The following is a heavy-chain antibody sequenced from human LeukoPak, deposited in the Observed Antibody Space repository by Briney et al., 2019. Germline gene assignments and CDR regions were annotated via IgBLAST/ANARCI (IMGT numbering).Heavy chain of an antibody. CDR2: IYYSGST. V-gene: IGHV4-31*03. CDR3: AREVNGPNYFDY. Sequence: SETLSLTCTVSGGSISSGGYYWSWIRQHPGKGLEWIGYIYYSGSTYYNPSLKSRVTISVDTSKNQFSLKLSSVTAADTAVYYCAREVNGPNYFDYWGQGTLVAVSS. J-gene: IGHJ4*02. D-gene: IGHD2-8*01. CDR1: GGSISSGGYY.